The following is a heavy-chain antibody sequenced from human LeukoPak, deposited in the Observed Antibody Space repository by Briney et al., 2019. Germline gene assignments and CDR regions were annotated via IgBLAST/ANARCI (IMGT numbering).Heavy chain of an antibody. D-gene: IGHD3-22*01. CDR2: ISYDGSNK. J-gene: IGHJ4*02. V-gene: IGHV3-30-3*01. CDR3: ARAGGGYYDYYFDY. Sequence: GGSLRLSCAASGFTFSSYAMHWVRQAPGKGLEWVAVISYDGSNKYYADSVKGRFTISRDNSKNTLYLQMNSLRAEDTAVYYCARAGGGYYDYYFDYWGQGTLVTVSS. CDR1: GFTFSSYA.